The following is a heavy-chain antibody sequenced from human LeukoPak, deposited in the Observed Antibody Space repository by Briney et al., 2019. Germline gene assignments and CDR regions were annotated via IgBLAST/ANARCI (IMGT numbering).Heavy chain of an antibody. CDR3: ARADYAWAFDI. Sequence: GGSLRLSCAASGFTFSSYSMNWVRQAPGKRLEWVSSISSSSSYIYYADSVKGRFTISRDNAKNSLYLQMNSLRAEDTAVYYCARADYAWAFDIWGQGTMVTVSS. CDR1: GFTFSSYS. J-gene: IGHJ3*02. CDR2: ISSSSSYI. V-gene: IGHV3-21*01. D-gene: IGHD4-17*01.